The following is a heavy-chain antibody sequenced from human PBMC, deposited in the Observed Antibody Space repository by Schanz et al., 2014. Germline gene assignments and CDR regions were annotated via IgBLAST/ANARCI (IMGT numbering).Heavy chain of an antibody. D-gene: IGHD3-10*01. CDR3: ARPALWIGDNCIDP. CDR2: IGNVGVTI. V-gene: IGHV3-11*04. CDR1: GFPFSDYF. Sequence: QVQLVDSGGGLVKPGGSLRLSCTASGFPFSDYFMAWIRQPPGRGLEWVSYIGNVGVTIYYADSVKGRFTISRDNAKNTLKLRMNSQRAEDTSVEYGARPALWIGDNCIDPWGQGTLVTVSS. J-gene: IGHJ5*02.